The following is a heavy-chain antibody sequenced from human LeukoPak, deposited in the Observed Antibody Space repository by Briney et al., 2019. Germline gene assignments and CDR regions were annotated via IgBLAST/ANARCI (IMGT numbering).Heavy chain of an antibody. V-gene: IGHV3-30-3*01. D-gene: IGHD1-26*01. CDR2: ISYDGSNK. J-gene: IGHJ4*02. Sequence: GGSLRLSCAASGFTFSSYAMHWVRQAPGKGLEWVAVISYDGSNKYYADSVKGRFTISRDNSKNTLYLQTNSLRAEDTAVYYCARVRGSGSPILAYWGQGTLVTVSS. CDR1: GFTFSSYA. CDR3: ARVRGSGSPILAY.